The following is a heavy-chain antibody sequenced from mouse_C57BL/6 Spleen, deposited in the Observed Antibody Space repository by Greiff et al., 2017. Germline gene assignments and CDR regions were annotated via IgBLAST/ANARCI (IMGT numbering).Heavy chain of an antibody. CDR3: ARKSSGYAWFAY. Sequence: VQLQQSGAELVKPGASVKISCKASGYAFSSYWMNWVKQRPGKGLEWIGQIYPGDGDTNYNGKFKGKATLTADKSSSTAYMQLSSLTSEDSAVYFCARKSSGYAWFAYWGQGTLVTVSA. V-gene: IGHV1-80*01. J-gene: IGHJ3*01. CDR1: GYAFSSYW. D-gene: IGHD3-2*02. CDR2: IYPGDGDT.